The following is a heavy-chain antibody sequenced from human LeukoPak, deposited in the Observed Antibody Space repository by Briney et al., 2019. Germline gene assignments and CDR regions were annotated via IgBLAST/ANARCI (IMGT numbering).Heavy chain of an antibody. V-gene: IGHV4-61*02. CDR3: ARVEEYNWNYEGFDP. CDR1: GGSISSGSYY. J-gene: IGHJ5*02. CDR2: IYTSGST. D-gene: IGHD1-7*01. Sequence: SETLSLTCTVSGGSISSGSYYWSWIRQPAGKGLEWIGCIYTSGSTNYNPSLKSRVTISVDTSKNQFSLKLSSVTAADTAVYYCARVEEYNWNYEGFDPWGQGTLVTVSS.